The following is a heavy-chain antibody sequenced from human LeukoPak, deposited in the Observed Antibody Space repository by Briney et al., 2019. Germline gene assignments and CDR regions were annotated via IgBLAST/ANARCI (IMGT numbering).Heavy chain of an antibody. Sequence: GGSLRLSCAASGFTFSSYAMSWVRQAPGKGLEWVSAISGSGGSTYYADSVKGRFTISRDNSKNTLYLQMNSLRAEDTAVYYCAKSGGYDILTGYYGGYYGMDVWGQGTTVTVSS. D-gene: IGHD3-9*01. CDR3: AKSGGYDILTGYYGGYYGMDV. J-gene: IGHJ6*02. CDR1: GFTFSSYA. CDR2: ISGSGGST. V-gene: IGHV3-23*01.